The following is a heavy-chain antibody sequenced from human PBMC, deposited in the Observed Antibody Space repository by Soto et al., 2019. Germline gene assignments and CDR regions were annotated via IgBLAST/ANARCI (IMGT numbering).Heavy chain of an antibody. CDR2: IYYSGST. V-gene: IGHV4-61*01. CDR3: ARGRPVLRFLEWLLSEWDY. D-gene: IGHD3-3*01. Sequence: SETLSLTCTVSGGSVSSGSYYWSWIRQPPGKGLEWIGYIYYSGSTNYNPSLRSRVTISVDTSKNQFSLKLSSVTAADTAVYYCARGRPVLRFLEWLLSEWDYWGQGTLVTVSS. J-gene: IGHJ4*02. CDR1: GGSVSSGSYY.